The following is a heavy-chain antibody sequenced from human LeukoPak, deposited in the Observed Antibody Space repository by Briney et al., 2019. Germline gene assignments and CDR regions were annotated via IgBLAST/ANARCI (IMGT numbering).Heavy chain of an antibody. D-gene: IGHD6-19*01. Sequence: PGGSLRLSCAASGFTFKSYGIHWVRQAPGKGLEWVAVISFDGRNKYYADSVKGRFTISRDNSKNKLYLQMNSLRAEDSAVYYCARDRSSGRDAFDIWGQGTMVTVSS. J-gene: IGHJ3*02. CDR1: GFTFKSYG. CDR2: ISFDGRNK. CDR3: ARDRSSGRDAFDI. V-gene: IGHV3-33*01.